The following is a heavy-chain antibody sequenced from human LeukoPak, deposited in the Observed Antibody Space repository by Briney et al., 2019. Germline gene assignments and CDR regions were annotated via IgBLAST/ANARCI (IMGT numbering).Heavy chain of an antibody. CDR2: INHSGST. D-gene: IGHD2-2*01. J-gene: IGHJ4*02. CDR1: GGSFSGYY. Sequence: SETLSLTCAVYGGSFSGYYWSWIRQPPGKGLEWIGEINHSGSTNYNPSLKSRVTISVDTSKNQFSLKLSSVTAADTAVYYCALVDVVVPAANWGQGTLVTVSS. CDR3: ALVDVVVPAAN. V-gene: IGHV4-34*01.